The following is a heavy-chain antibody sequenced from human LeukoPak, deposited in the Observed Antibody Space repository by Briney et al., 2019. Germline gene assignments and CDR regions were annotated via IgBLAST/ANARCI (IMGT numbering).Heavy chain of an antibody. CDR3: ARGRFGSC. CDR2: ISSSGNSI. J-gene: IGHJ1*01. D-gene: IGHD6-13*01. CDR1: GYTFSGYE. V-gene: IGHV3-48*03. Sequence: GGSLRLSCTASGYTFSGYEMNWVRQAPGKGLEWVSYISSSGNSIYYADSVKGRFTISRDNAKNSLYLQMNSLRAEDMAVYYCARGRFGSCWGQGTLVTVSS.